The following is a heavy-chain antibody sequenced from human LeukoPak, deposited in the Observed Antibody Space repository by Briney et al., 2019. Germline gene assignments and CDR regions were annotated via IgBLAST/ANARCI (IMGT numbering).Heavy chain of an antibody. CDR1: GGSISSSSYY. J-gene: IGHJ4*02. V-gene: IGHV4-39*01. Sequence: SETLSLTCTVSGGSISSSSYYWGWIRQPPGKGLEWIGSIYYSGSTYYNPSLKSRVTVSVDTSKNQFSLKLSSVTAADTAVYYCARRGDSSSWTNWGQGTLVTVSS. CDR2: IYYSGST. CDR3: ARRGDSSSWTN. D-gene: IGHD6-13*01.